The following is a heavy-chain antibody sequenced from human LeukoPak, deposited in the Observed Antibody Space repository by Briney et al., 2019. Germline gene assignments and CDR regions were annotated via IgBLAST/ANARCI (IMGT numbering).Heavy chain of an antibody. CDR1: GGSISNNY. V-gene: IGHV4-59*08. D-gene: IGHD1-26*01. CDR2: IYSSGST. Sequence: SETLSLTCTVSGGSISNNYWSWIRQSPGKGLEWIGYIYSSGSTDYNPPLKSRVTPSVDTSKNQFSLKLNSMTAADTAVYYCARHGLKQMGASTIYFDNWGPGILVTVSS. J-gene: IGHJ4*02. CDR3: ARHGLKQMGASTIYFDN.